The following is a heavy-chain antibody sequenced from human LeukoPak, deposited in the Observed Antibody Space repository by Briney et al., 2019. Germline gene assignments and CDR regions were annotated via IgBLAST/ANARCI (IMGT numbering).Heavy chain of an antibody. CDR1: GYTFTSYA. D-gene: IGHD6-19*01. CDR3: ARDYPPGGAVAGSPVGY. Sequence: ASVKVSCKASGYTFTSYAMNWVRQAPGQGLEWMGWINTNTGNPTYAQGFTGRFVFSLDTSVSTAYLQISSLKAEDTAVYYCARDYPPGGAVAGSPVGYWGQGTLVTVSS. V-gene: IGHV7-4-1*02. J-gene: IGHJ4*02. CDR2: INTNTGNP.